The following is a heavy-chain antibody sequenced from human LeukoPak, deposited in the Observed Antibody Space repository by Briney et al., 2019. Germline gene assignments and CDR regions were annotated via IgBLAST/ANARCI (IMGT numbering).Heavy chain of an antibody. J-gene: IGHJ4*02. CDR3: AKMGRGFNNGGTYFDY. CDR1: GFIFSNYG. V-gene: IGHV3-30*02. CDR2: MPFDGSNR. Sequence: SLRLSCAASGFIFSNYGMHWVPQAPRKGLQRVASMPFDGSNRLHADSVKGRFTITRDNSINTLHLEMNSVRHEDTAVYYCAKMGRGFNNGGTYFDYWGQGALVTVSA. D-gene: IGHD2-8*01.